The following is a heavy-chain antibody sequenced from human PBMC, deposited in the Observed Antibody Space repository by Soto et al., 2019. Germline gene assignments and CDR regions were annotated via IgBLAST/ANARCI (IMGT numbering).Heavy chain of an antibody. CDR3: ARRERAVAGYYYYGMDV. CDR2: IYYSGST. V-gene: IGHV4-30-4*01. J-gene: IGHJ6*02. CDR1: GGSISSGDYY. D-gene: IGHD6-19*01. Sequence: PSETLSLTCTVSGGSISSGDYYWSWIRQPPGKGLEWIGYIYYSGSTYYSPSFQGHVTISADKSISTAYLQWSSLKASDTAMYYCARRERAVAGYYYYGMDVWGQGTTVTVSS.